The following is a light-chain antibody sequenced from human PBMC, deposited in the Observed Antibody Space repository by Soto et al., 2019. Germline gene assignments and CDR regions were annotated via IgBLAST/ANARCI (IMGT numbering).Light chain of an antibody. J-gene: IGKJ5*01. CDR2: AAS. CDR3: QKYNSALPT. Sequence: DIQMTQSPSSLSASVGDRVTITCRASQGISNYLAWYQQKPGKVPKLLIYAASTLQSGVPSRFSGSGSGTDFTLTISSLQPEDVATYYFQKYNSALPTFGQGTRLEIK. V-gene: IGKV1-27*01. CDR1: QGISNY.